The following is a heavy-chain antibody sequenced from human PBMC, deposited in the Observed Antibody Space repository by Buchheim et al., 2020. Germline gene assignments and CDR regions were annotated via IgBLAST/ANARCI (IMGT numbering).Heavy chain of an antibody. V-gene: IGHV4-34*01. CDR1: GGSFGGYY. CDR2: ISHSGST. D-gene: IGHD3-22*01. J-gene: IGHJ6*02. Sequence: QVQLQQWGAGLLKPSETLSLTCAVYGGSFGGYYWSWIRQPPGRGLEWIGEISHSGSTNYNPSLKSRVTISVDTSKNQFSLKLSSVTAADTAVYYCARGRLNSGYYKAPWGMDVWGQGTT. CDR3: ARGRLNSGYYKAPWGMDV.